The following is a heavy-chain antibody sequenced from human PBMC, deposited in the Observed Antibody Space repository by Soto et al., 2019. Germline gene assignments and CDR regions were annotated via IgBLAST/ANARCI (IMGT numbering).Heavy chain of an antibody. CDR3: ARGAYYYDSSGLSY. V-gene: IGHV3-64*04. Sequence: GSLRLSCSASGFTFSSYAMHWVRQAPGKGLEYVSGISSNGGSTYYADSVKDRFTISRDNAKNSLYLQMNSLRAEDTAVYYCARGAYYYDSSGLSYWGQGTLVTVSS. J-gene: IGHJ4*02. D-gene: IGHD3-22*01. CDR1: GFTFSSYA. CDR2: ISSNGGST.